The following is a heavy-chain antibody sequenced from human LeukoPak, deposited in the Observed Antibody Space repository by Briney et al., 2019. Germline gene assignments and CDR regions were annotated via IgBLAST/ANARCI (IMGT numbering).Heavy chain of an antibody. J-gene: IGHJ5*02. D-gene: IGHD2-21*02. CDR3: ARYEQRPGVTASDP. Sequence: GGSLRLSCAASGFTFSSFSMNWVRQAPGKGLEWVSSISTTSSYIYYADSVRGRFTISRDNAKNSLYLQMNSLGVEDTAMYYCARYEQRPGVTASDPWSQGTLVTVSS. CDR1: GFTFSSFS. V-gene: IGHV3-21*01. CDR2: ISTTSSYI.